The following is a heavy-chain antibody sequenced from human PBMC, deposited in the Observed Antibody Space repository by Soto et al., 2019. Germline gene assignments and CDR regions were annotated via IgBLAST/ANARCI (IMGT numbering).Heavy chain of an antibody. D-gene: IGHD3-10*01. CDR2: IYYSGST. Sequence: SETLSLTWTVYGGSISSGVYYWAWIRQHPGKGLEWIGYIYYSGSTYYNPSLKSRVTISVDTSKNQFSLKLSSVTAADTAVYYCAKVEGGSGSPYFDYWGPGTLVTVSS. CDR1: GGSISSGVYY. CDR3: AKVEGGSGSPYFDY. V-gene: IGHV4-31*02. J-gene: IGHJ4*02.